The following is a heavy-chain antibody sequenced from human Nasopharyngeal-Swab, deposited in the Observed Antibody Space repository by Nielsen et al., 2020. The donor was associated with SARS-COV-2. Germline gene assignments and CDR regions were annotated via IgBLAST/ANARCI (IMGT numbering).Heavy chain of an antibody. CDR1: GGSISSYY. Sequence: SETLSLTCTVSGGSISSYYWSWIRQPPGKGLEWIGYIYYSGSTNYNPSLKSRVTISVDTSKNQFSLKLSSVTAADTAAYYCARGTKDFWSGNGGHWFDPWGQGTLVTVSS. D-gene: IGHD3-3*01. V-gene: IGHV4-59*01. J-gene: IGHJ5*02. CDR2: IYYSGST. CDR3: ARGTKDFWSGNGGHWFDP.